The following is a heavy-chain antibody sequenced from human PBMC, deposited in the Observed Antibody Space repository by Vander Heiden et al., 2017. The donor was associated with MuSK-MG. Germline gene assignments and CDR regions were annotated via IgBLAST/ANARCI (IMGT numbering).Heavy chain of an antibody. D-gene: IGHD3-16*01. CDR1: GYSFTSYW. CDR2: IYPGDSDT. V-gene: IGHV5-51*01. Sequence: EVQLVQSGAEVKKPGESLKISCKGSGYSFTSYWIGWVRQMPGKGLEWMGIIYPGDSDTRYSPSFQGQVTISADKSISTAYLQWSSMKASETAMYYCVRVGCLPHYYYYYMDVWGKGTTVTVSS. CDR3: VRVGCLPHYYYYYMDV. J-gene: IGHJ6*03.